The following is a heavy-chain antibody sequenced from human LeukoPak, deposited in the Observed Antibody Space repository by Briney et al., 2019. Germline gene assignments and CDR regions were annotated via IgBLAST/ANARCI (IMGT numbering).Heavy chain of an antibody. D-gene: IGHD1-1*01. CDR3: ARNNWVDY. CDR1: GFTFSSYT. V-gene: IGHV3-21*01. CDR2: ISSSSTYT. J-gene: IGHJ4*02. Sequence: GGSLRLSCAPSGFTFSSYTMSWVRQAPGKGLEWVSSISSSSTYTYYADSVRGRFTISRDNAKNALYLQMNSLRAEDTAVYYCARNNWVDYWGQGTLVTVSS.